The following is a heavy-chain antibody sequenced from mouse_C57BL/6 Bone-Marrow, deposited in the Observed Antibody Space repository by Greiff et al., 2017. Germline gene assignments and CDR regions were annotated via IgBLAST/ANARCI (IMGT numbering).Heavy chain of an antibody. CDR1: GYTFTSYW. V-gene: IGHV1-61*01. Sequence: QVQLQQSGAELVRPGSSVKLSCKASGYTFTSYWMDWVKQRPGQGLEWIGNIYPSDSETHYNQKFKDKATLTVDKSSSTVYMELSRLTSEDSAVYFCARHGRLRLFFDYWGQGTTLTVSS. CDR3: ARHGRLRLFFDY. D-gene: IGHD1-2*01. J-gene: IGHJ2*01. CDR2: IYPSDSET.